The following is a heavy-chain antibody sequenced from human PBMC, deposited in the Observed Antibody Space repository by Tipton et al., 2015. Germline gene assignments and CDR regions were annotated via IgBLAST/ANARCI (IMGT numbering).Heavy chain of an antibody. CDR3: ARDLAVRGVKDGMDV. J-gene: IGHJ6*02. CDR1: GYTFIKYY. V-gene: IGHV1-46*01. Sequence: QLVQSGAEVKKPGASVKVSCKASGYTFIKYYVHWVRQAPGQGLEWMGLINPNVGATNYAQKFKGRITMTSDTSTSTVYLELSSLTYEDTAVYYCARDLAVRGVKDGMDVWGQGTTVTVSS. CDR2: INPNVGAT. D-gene: IGHD3-10*01.